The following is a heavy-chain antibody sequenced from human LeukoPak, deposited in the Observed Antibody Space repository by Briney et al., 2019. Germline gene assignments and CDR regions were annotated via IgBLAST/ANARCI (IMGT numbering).Heavy chain of an antibody. V-gene: IGHV3-11*06. CDR1: GFTFSDYY. CDR2: ISSSSTYT. CDR3: ARVPGYSSGWSYFDY. D-gene: IGHD6-19*01. J-gene: IGHJ4*02. Sequence: PGGSLRLSCAASGFTFSDYYMSWIRQAPGKGLEWVSYISSSSTYTNYADSVKGRFTISRDNAKNSLYLQMNSLRAEDTAVYYCARVPGYSSGWSYFDYWGQGTLVTVSS.